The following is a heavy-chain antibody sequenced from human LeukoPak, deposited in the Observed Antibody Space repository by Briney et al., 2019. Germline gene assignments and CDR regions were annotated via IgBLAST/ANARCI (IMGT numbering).Heavy chain of an antibody. Sequence: ASVKVSCKASGYTFTGYYMHWVRQAPGQGLEWMGWINPNSGGTNYAQKFQGRVTMTRDTSISTAYMELSRLRPDDTAVYYCARIAAAGTVHDAFDIWGQGTMVTVS. CDR3: ARIAAAGTVHDAFDI. V-gene: IGHV1-2*02. D-gene: IGHD6-13*01. CDR1: GYTFTGYY. J-gene: IGHJ3*02. CDR2: INPNSGGT.